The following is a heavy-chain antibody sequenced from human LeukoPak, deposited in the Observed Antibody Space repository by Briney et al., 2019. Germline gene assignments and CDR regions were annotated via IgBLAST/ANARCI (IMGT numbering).Heavy chain of an antibody. V-gene: IGHV3-23*01. CDR3: AKDYYNWNYGSFDF. Sequence: PGGSLRLSCAVSGFTFSNYAMTWVRQAPGKGLEWVSGISGTGGTTHYADSVKGRFTISRDNSKNTLYLQMNSLRAEDTALYYCAKDYYNWNYGSFDFWGQGTLVTVSS. J-gene: IGHJ3*01. D-gene: IGHD1-7*01. CDR1: GFTFSNYA. CDR2: ISGTGGTT.